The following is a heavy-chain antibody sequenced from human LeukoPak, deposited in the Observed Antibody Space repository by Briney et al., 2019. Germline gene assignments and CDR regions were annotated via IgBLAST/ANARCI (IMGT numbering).Heavy chain of an antibody. V-gene: IGHV1-18*01. CDR2: ISAYNGNT. D-gene: IGHD5-24*01. J-gene: IGHJ4*02. Sequence: ASVKVSCKVSGYTLTELSMHWVRQAPGQGLEWMGWISAYNGNTNYAQKLQGRVTMTTDTSTSTAYMELRSLRSDDTAVYYCARDGYNNWGQGTLVTVSS. CDR3: ARDGYNN. CDR1: GYTLTELS.